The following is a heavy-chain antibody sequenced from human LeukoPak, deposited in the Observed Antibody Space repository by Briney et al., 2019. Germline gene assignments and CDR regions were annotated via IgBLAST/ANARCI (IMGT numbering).Heavy chain of an antibody. CDR3: AKEEGYYYDSGGYYVEYFQH. J-gene: IGHJ1*01. D-gene: IGHD3-22*01. CDR2: IYSGGST. CDR1: GFTVSSNY. V-gene: IGHV3-53*01. Sequence: GSLRLSCAASGFTVSSNYMSWVRQAPGKGLEWVSVIYSGGSTYYADSVKGRFTISRDNAKNSLYLQMNSLRAEDTAVYYCAKEEGYYYDSGGYYVEYFQHWGQGTLVTVSS.